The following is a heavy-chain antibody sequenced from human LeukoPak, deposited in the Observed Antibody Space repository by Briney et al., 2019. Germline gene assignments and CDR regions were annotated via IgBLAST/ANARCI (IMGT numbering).Heavy chain of an antibody. J-gene: IGHJ6*03. Sequence: GGSLRLSCAASGFTLSNAWMNWVRQAPSKGLEWVGLIKSKANGETRDYAAPVKGRFTISRDDSDNTLYLQMNSLKSEDTAVYYCAKQGRDWLRDYYYYMDVWGKGTTVT. V-gene: IGHV3-15*01. CDR1: GFTLSNAW. CDR2: IKSKANGETR. D-gene: IGHD3-9*01. CDR3: AKQGRDWLRDYYYYMDV.